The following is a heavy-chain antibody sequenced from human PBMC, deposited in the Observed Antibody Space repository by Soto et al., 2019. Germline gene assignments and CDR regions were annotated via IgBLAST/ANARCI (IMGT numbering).Heavy chain of an antibody. D-gene: IGHD2-21*02. Sequence: QITLKESGPTLVKPTQTLTLTCTFSGFSLSTTGVGVGWIRQPPGKALEGLALIYWDDDKRYNPSLNSRLTITKDTSKNQLVLAMTNMDPVDTATFYCVQSRCGGDCLQSYSSHSYYGLDVWGQGTTVTVSS. V-gene: IGHV2-5*02. J-gene: IGHJ6*02. CDR2: IYWDDDK. CDR1: GFSLSTTGVG. CDR3: VQSRCGGDCLQSYSSHSYYGLDV.